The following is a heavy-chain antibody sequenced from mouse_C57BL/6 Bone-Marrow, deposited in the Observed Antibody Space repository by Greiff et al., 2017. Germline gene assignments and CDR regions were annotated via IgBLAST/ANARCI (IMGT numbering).Heavy chain of an antibody. D-gene: IGHD1-1*01. V-gene: IGHV5-16*01. J-gene: IGHJ3*01. CDR3: AAHYYGRIWFAY. Sequence: EVQLVESEGGLVQPGSSMKLSCTASGFTFSDYYMAWVRQVPEKGLEWVANINYDGSSTYYLDSLKSRFIISRDNAKNILYLQMSSLKSEDTATYYCAAHYYGRIWFAYWGQGTLVTVSA. CDR1: GFTFSDYY. CDR2: INYDGSST.